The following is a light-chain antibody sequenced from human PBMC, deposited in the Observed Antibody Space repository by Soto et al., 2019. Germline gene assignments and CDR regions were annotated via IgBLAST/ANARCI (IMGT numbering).Light chain of an antibody. CDR3: QQYNNWPLYS. J-gene: IGKJ2*03. CDR2: GAS. CDR1: QSVNSD. Sequence: EVVMTQSPATLSVSPGERATLSCRASQSVNSDLAWYQRKPGQAPRLLIYGASTRATGIPARFSGSGSGTASTLPISSLQSEDFSVYYCQQYNNWPLYSFGQGTKLEIK. V-gene: IGKV3-15*01.